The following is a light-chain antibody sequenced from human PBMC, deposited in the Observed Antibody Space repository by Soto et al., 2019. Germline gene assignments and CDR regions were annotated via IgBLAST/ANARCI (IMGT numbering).Light chain of an antibody. J-gene: IGLJ1*01. CDR1: SSDVGGYNY. Sequence: QSALTQPASVSGSPGQSITISCTGTSSDVGGYNYVSWYQQHPGKAPKLKISEVSNRPSGVSNRFSGSKSGNTASLTISGLQAEDEADYYCSSYTSSSTSFGTGTKPPS. CDR3: SSYTSSSTS. V-gene: IGLV2-14*01. CDR2: EVS.